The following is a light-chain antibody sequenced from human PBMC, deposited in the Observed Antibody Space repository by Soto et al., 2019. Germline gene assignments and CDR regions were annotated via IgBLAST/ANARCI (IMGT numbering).Light chain of an antibody. J-gene: IGKJ4*01. V-gene: IGKV3-15*01. CDR1: QNINSN. CDR3: QQYNNWPLG. Sequence: EIMMTQSPATLSVSPGERATLSCRPSQNINSNLAWYQQKPGQAPRLLIYDASTRATGIPARFSGRGSGTEFTLTISSLHSEDFAVYYCQQYNNWPLGFGGGTKVDIK. CDR2: DAS.